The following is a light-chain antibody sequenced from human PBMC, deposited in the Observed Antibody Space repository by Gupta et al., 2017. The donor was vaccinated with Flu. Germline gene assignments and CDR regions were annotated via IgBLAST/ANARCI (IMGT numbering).Light chain of an antibody. J-gene: IGKJ2*01. Sequence: GDRGAIACRASQTISSYLNWYQQKPGKAPKVLIFAASSLQSGVPSRFSGSGSGTDFTLIISSLQPEDSATYYCQQSYSTPHTFGQGTKLEIK. CDR2: AAS. V-gene: IGKV1-39*01. CDR3: QQSYSTPHT. CDR1: QTISSY.